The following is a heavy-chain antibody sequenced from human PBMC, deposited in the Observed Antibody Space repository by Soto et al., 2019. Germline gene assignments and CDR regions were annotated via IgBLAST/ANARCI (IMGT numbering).Heavy chain of an antibody. J-gene: IGHJ6*01. Sequence: SATLSLTLNVSGGSVSTYYWSWIRQPAVPVLEWIGRIYTSGSTNYNPSLKRRVTMSVDTSKNQFSLKLNSVTAADAALYYFARERSSSWTAYYYYGMDVWGQGTTLRVSS. V-gene: IGHV4-4*07. CDR3: ARERSSSWTAYYYYGMDV. CDR1: GGSVSTYY. CDR2: IYTSGST. D-gene: IGHD6-13*01.